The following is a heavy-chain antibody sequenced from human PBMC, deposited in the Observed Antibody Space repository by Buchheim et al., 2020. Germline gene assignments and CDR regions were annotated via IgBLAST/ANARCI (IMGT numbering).Heavy chain of an antibody. CDR1: GFTFSNYG. J-gene: IGHJ4*02. V-gene: IGHV3-30*18. D-gene: IGHD3-10*01. Sequence: QVQLVESGGGVVQPGRSLRLSCAASGFTFSNYGMHWVRQAPGKGLEWVAVILFDGSNQYYADSVKGRFTISRENSKNTLYLQMSSLRPEDTAVYYCAKVGADGCPYWGQGTL. CDR3: AKVGADGCPY. CDR2: ILFDGSNQ.